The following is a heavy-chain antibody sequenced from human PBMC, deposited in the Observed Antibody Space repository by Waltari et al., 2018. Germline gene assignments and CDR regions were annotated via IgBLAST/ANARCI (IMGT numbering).Heavy chain of an antibody. CDR3: ARHESYTTRDY. D-gene: IGHD2-2*02. CDR2: LNNGGST. Sequence: QLQLQESGPGLVKPSVTLSLTCTVSGGSINCIIYFWGWIRQPPGKGLEWIGSLNNGGSTYYNPSLRSRVTISLDTSKNQFSLKVNSVTAADTAVYYCARHESYTTRDYWGQGTLVTVSS. CDR1: GGSINCIIYF. V-gene: IGHV4-39*01. J-gene: IGHJ4*02.